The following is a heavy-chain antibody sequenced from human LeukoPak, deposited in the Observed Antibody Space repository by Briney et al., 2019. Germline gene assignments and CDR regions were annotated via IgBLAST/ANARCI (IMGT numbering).Heavy chain of an antibody. D-gene: IGHD2-15*01. CDR1: GGSISSGGYS. CDR2: IYHSGST. CDR3: ARGIRGYNWFDP. Sequence: SQTLSLTCAVSGGSISSGGYSWSWIRQPPGKGLEWIGYIYHSGSTYYNPSLKSRVTISVDTSKNQFSLKLSSVTAADTAVYYCARGIRGYNWFDPWGQGTLVTVSS. J-gene: IGHJ5*02. V-gene: IGHV4-30-2*01.